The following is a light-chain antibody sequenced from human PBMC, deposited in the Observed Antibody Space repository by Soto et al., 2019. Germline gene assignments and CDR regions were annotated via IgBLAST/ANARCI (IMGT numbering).Light chain of an antibody. V-gene: IGKV3-20*01. CDR3: QQYDSSPLT. CDR1: QSVSSN. J-gene: IGKJ4*01. Sequence: EIVLTQSPGTLSLSPGEIATLSFRASQSVSSNLAWYQQKPGQAPRLLIYGASSRATGIPDRFSGSGSGTDFTLTISRLEPEDFAVYYCQQYDSSPLTFGGGTKVDIK. CDR2: GAS.